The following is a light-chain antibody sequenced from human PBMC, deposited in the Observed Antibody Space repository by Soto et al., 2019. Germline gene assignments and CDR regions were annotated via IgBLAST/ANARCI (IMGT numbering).Light chain of an antibody. CDR3: QELNYVIT. V-gene: IGKV3-15*01. Sequence: RGVREYRAMVAVSAGERTTISCRASQSVSSNLAWYQQKPGQAPRLLIYGASTRATGIPDRFSGSGSGTDLALTISRLELEDFPVYFCQELNYVITLAEGTRLEIK. CDR2: GAS. J-gene: IGKJ5*01. CDR1: QSVSSN.